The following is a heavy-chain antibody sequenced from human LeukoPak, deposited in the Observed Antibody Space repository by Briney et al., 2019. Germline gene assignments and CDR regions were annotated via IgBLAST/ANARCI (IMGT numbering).Heavy chain of an antibody. CDR2: IYHSGST. D-gene: IGHD6-13*01. V-gene: IGHV4-38-2*01. J-gene: IGHJ4*02. Sequence: PSETLSLTCAVSGYSISSGYYWGWIRQPPGKGLEWIGSIYHSGSTYYNPSLKGRVTISVDTSKNQFSLKLSSVTAADTAVYYCARPRYGSSQFDYWGQGTLVTVSS. CDR3: ARPRYGSSQFDY. CDR1: GYSISSGYY.